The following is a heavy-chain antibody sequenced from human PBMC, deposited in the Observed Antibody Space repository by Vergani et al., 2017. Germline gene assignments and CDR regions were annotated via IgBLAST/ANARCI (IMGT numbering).Heavy chain of an antibody. CDR1: GGSVSSGSYY. D-gene: IGHD3-10*01. J-gene: IGHJ4*02. CDR3: ARGHYYGSGXFDY. V-gene: IGHV4-61*01. Sequence: QVQLQESGPGLVKPSETLSLTCTVSGGSVSSGSYYWSWIRQPPGKGLEWIGYIYYSGSTNYNPSLKSRVTISVDTSKNQFSLKLSSVTAADTAVYYCARGHYYGSGXFDYWGQGTLVTVSS. CDR2: IYYSGST.